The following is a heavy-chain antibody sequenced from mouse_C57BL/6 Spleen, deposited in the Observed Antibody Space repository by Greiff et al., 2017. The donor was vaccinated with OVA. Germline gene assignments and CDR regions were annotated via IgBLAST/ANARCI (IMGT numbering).Heavy chain of an antibody. J-gene: IGHJ4*01. CDR2: IYWDDDK. CDR1: GFSLSTSGMG. V-gene: IGHV8-12*01. CDR3: ARSYDGYYLYAMDY. Sequence: QVTLKESGPGILQSSQTLSLTCSFSGFSLSTSGMGVSWIRQPSGKGLEWLAHIYWDDDKRYNPSLKSRLTISKDTSRNQVFLKITSVDTADTATYYCARSYDGYYLYAMDYWGQGTSVTVSS. D-gene: IGHD2-3*01.